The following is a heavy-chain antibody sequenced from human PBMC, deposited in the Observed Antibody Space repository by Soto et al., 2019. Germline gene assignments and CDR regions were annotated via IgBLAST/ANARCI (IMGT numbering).Heavy chain of an antibody. CDR1: GGTFSSYA. V-gene: IGHV1-69*01. CDR2: IIPIFGTA. J-gene: IGHJ6*02. D-gene: IGHD2-2*02. Sequence: QVQLVQSGAEVKKPGSSVKVSCKASGGTFSSYAISWVRQAPGQGLEWMGGIIPIFGTANYAQKFQGRVTITADESTSTAYLELSSLRSEDTAVYYCAQSGLGYCSSTSCYTYYYYYYGMDVWGQGTTVTVSS. CDR3: AQSGLGYCSSTSCYTYYYYYYGMDV.